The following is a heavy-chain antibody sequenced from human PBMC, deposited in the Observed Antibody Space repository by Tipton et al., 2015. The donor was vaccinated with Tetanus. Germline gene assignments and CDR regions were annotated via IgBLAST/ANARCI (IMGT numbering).Heavy chain of an antibody. J-gene: IGHJ4*02. V-gene: IGHV4-34*01. Sequence: TLSLTCAVYGGSFSNYFWRWIRQPPGKGLEWIGEISPSGNTNYNPSLKSRVTISADTSRNQFPLKLTSVTAADTATYYCARMGFTYGQVVYWGQGTLVTVAS. D-gene: IGHD5-18*01. CDR3: ARMGFTYGQVVY. CDR2: ISPSGNT. CDR1: GGSFSNYF.